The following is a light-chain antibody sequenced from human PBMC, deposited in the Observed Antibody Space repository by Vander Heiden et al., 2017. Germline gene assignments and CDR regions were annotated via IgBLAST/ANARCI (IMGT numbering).Light chain of an antibody. CDR2: GNN. CDR1: SSNIGAGYD. CDR3: QSYDSSLSGWV. J-gene: IGLJ3*02. Sequence: QSVLTHPPSVSGAPGQRVTISCTGSSSNIGAGYDVHWYQQLPGTAPKLLIYGNNNRPSGVPDRFSGSKSGTSASLAITGLQAEDEADYYCQSYDSSLSGWVFGGGTKLTAL. V-gene: IGLV1-40*01.